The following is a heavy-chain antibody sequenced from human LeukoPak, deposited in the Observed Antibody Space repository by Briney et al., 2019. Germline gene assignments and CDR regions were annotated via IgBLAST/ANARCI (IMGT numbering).Heavy chain of an antibody. J-gene: IGHJ4*02. CDR1: GFTFSSYA. D-gene: IGHD1-1*01. CDR2: ISYDGSNK. V-gene: IGHV3-30*04. CDR3: ARDLERVFDY. Sequence: GGSLRLSCAASGFTFSSYAMHWVRQAPGKGLEWVAVISYDGSNKYYADSVKGRFTISRDNSKNTLYLQMNSLRAEDTAVYYCARDLERVFDYWGQGTLVTVSP.